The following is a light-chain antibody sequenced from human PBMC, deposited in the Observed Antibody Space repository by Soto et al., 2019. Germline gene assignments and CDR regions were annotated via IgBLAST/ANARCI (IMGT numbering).Light chain of an antibody. CDR2: DVT. CDR1: SSDVGGYNF. J-gene: IGLJ1*01. V-gene: IGLV2-11*01. Sequence: QSVLTQPRSVSGSPGQSVTISCTGTSSDVGGYNFVSWYQQHPGKAPKVMIYDVTKRPSGVPDHFSGSKSGNTASLTISGLQAEDEADYYCCSYAGRYTFVFGTGTKLTVL. CDR3: CSYAGRYTFV.